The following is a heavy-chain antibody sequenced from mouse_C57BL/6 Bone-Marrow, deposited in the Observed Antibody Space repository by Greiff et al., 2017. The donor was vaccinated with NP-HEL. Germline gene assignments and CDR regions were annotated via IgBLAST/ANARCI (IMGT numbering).Heavy chain of an antibody. CDR2: IWTGGGT. CDR1: GFSLTSYA. J-gene: IGHJ4*01. V-gene: IGHV2-9-1*01. Sequence: QVQLQQSGPGLVAPSQSLSITCTVSGFSLTSYAISWVRQPPGKGLEWLGVIWTGGGTNYNSALKSRLSISKDNSKSQVFLKMNSLQTDDTARYYCARKAIYDGYLYAMDYWGQGTSVTVSS. CDR3: ARKAIYDGYLYAMDY. D-gene: IGHD2-3*01.